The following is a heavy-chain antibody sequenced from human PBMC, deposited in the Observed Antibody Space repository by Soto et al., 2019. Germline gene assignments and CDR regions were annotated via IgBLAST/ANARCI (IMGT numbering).Heavy chain of an antibody. CDR2: INAGNGNT. CDR3: ASSYSNYALIDYYYYGMDV. D-gene: IGHD4-4*01. V-gene: IGHV1-3*01. J-gene: IGHJ6*02. CDR1: GYTFTSYA. Sequence: QVQLVQSGAEVKKPGASVKVSCKASGYTFTSYAMHWVRQAPGQRLEWMGWINAGNGNTKYSQKFQGRVTITRDTPXTXAXXELSSLRSEDTAVYYCASSYSNYALIDYYYYGMDVWGQGTTVTVSS.